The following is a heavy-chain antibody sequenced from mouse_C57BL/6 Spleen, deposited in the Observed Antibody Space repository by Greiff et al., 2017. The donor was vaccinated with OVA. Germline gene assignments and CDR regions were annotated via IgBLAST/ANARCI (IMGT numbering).Heavy chain of an antibody. D-gene: IGHD2-4*01. CDR2: ISNGGGST. CDR3: ARYDYGDYYAMDY. V-gene: IGHV5-12*01. Sequence: EVKLVESGGGLVQPGGSLKLSCAASGFTFSDYYMYWVRQTPEKRLEWVAYISNGGGSTYYTDTVKGRFTISRDNAKNTLYLQMSRLKSEDTAMYYCARYDYGDYYAMDYWGQGTSVTVSS. CDR1: GFTFSDYY. J-gene: IGHJ4*01.